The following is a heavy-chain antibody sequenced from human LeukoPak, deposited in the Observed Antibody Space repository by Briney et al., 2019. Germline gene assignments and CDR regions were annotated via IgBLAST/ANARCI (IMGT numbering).Heavy chain of an antibody. J-gene: IGHJ4*02. CDR3: ARESAPGYIDY. Sequence: GGSLRLSCAASGFTFSSYSMNWVRQAPGKGLEWVSVIYSYGTTYYADSVKGRFTISRDNSKNTVFLQMNSLRVEDTAVYYCARESAPGYIDYWGQGTLVTVSS. V-gene: IGHV3-66*01. CDR1: GFTFSSYS. D-gene: IGHD6-13*01. CDR2: IYSYGTT.